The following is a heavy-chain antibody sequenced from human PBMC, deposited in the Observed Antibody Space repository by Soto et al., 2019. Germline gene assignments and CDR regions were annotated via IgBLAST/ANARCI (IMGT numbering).Heavy chain of an antibody. CDR2: IYYSGST. CDR1: GGSISSYY. CDR3: ARYCSITSSKPYYYYYGMDV. Sequence: SETLSLTCTVSGGSISSYYWSWIRQPPGKGLEWIGYIYYSGSTNYNPSLKSRVTISVDTSKNQFSLKLSSVTAADTAVYYCARYCSITSSKPYYYYYGMDVWGQGTTVTVSS. D-gene: IGHD2-2*01. V-gene: IGHV4-59*08. J-gene: IGHJ6*02.